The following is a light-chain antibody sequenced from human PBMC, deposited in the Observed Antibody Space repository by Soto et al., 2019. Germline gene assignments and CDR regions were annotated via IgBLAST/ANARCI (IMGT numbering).Light chain of an antibody. Sequence: EIVMTQSPATLSVSPGERATLSCRASQSVSSNLAWYQQKPGQAPTRLIYGASTRATGIPARFSGSGSGTEFTLTISSLQSEDFAVYYCQQYNNWPPWTFGQGTNVEIK. CDR1: QSVSSN. J-gene: IGKJ1*01. CDR3: QQYNNWPPWT. V-gene: IGKV3-15*01. CDR2: GAS.